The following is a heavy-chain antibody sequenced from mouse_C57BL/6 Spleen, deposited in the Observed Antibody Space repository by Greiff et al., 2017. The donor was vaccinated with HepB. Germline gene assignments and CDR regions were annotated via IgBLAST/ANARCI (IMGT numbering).Heavy chain of an antibody. J-gene: IGHJ1*03. CDR2: IDPETGGT. CDR1: GYTFTDYE. V-gene: IGHV1-15*01. Sequence: QVQLKQSGAELVRPGASVTLSCKASGYTFTDYEMHWVKQTPVHGLEWIGAIDPETGGTASNQKFTGKAILTADKSSSTADMELRSLTSEDSAVYYCTRRGYYGSHWYFDVWGTGTTVTVSS. D-gene: IGHD1-1*01. CDR3: TRRGYYGSHWYFDV.